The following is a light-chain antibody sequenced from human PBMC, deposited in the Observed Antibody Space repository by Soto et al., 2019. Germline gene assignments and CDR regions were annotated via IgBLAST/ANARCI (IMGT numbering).Light chain of an antibody. CDR1: QSVSSSY. V-gene: IGKV3-20*01. CDR3: QQYGSSPT. J-gene: IGKJ4*01. Sequence: EIVLTQSPGTLSLSPGERATLSCRASQSVSSSYLAWYQQKPGQAPRLLICGASSRATGIPDRFSGSGSGTDFTLTISRLEPEDFAVYYCQQYGSSPTFGGGTKVEIK. CDR2: GAS.